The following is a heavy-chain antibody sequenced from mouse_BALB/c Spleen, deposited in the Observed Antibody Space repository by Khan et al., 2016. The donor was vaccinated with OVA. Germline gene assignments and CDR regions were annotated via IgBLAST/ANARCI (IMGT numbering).Heavy chain of an antibody. D-gene: IGHD1-1*01. Sequence: EVQLQESGPGLVKPSQSLSLTCTVTGFSITSGYAWNCLRQFPGKQLEWMGYISYSGVTCYTPSLKSRISITRDTSKNQFFLQMNSVTTEDTATYCCARGNYFGYYFDYWGQGTTLTVSS. J-gene: IGHJ2*01. CDR1: GFSITSGYA. CDR2: ISYSGVT. CDR3: ARGNYFGYYFDY. V-gene: IGHV3-2*02.